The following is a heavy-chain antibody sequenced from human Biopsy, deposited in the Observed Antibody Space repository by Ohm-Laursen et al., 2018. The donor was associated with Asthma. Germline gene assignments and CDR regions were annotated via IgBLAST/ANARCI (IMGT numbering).Heavy chain of an antibody. Sequence: TLSLTCTVSGGSVSTGSYYWSWIRQPPGKGLEWLGYIYYNGSDNYNPSLKSRVTISVDTSKNQFSLRLNSVTAADTAVYYCARGPNYHGSGRAPIGMDVWGQGTTVTVSS. V-gene: IGHV4-61*01. D-gene: IGHD3-10*01. CDR2: IYYNGSD. CDR3: ARGPNYHGSGRAPIGMDV. J-gene: IGHJ6*02. CDR1: GGSVSTGSYY.